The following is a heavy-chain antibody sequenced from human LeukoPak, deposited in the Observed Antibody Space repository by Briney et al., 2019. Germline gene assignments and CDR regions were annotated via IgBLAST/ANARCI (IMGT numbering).Heavy chain of an antibody. J-gene: IGHJ6*02. CDR2: IYYSGST. Sequence: PSETLSLTCTVSGGSISSGDYYWSWIRQPPGKGLEWIGYIYYSGSTYSNPSLKSRVTISIDTSKNQFSLKLSSVTAADTAVYYCARGESDILDVWGQGTTVTVSS. CDR3: ARGESDILDV. V-gene: IGHV4-30-4*01. D-gene: IGHD2-15*01. CDR1: GGSISSGDYY.